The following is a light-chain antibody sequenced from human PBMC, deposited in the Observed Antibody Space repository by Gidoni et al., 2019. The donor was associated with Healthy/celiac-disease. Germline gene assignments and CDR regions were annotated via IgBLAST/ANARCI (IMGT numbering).Light chain of an antibody. CDR1: QSVSSN. CDR3: QQYNNWPRT. CDR2: GAS. Sequence: EIVMTQSPATLSVSPGESATLSCRASQSVSSNLAWFQQKPGQAPRLLIYGASTRATGVPARFSGSGSGPEFTLTISSLQSEDFAVYYCQQYNNWPRTFGQGTKVEIK. J-gene: IGKJ1*01. V-gene: IGKV3-15*01.